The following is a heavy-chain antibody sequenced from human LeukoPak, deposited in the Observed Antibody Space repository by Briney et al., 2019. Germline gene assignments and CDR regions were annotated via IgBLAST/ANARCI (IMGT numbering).Heavy chain of an antibody. Sequence: ASVKVSCKASGYSFTTYGISWVRQAPGQGLEWMGWISANNNNTDNVQKLQGRVTMTTDTSTSTAYMELRSLRSDDTAVYYCAREKGDSGSYYIFDYWGQGTLVTVSS. CDR1: GYSFTTYG. J-gene: IGHJ4*02. D-gene: IGHD1-26*01. CDR2: ISANNNNT. V-gene: IGHV1-18*01. CDR3: AREKGDSGSYYIFDY.